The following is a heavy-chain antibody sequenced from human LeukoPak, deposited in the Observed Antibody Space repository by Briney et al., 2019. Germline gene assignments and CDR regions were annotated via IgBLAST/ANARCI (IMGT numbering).Heavy chain of an antibody. Sequence: GASVKVSCKASGYTLTSYGISWVRQAPGQGLEWMGWISAYNGNTNYAQKLQGRVTMTTDTSTSTAYMELRSLRSDDTAVYYCARDQLLSRRYYYYYYGMDVWGQGTTVTVSS. D-gene: IGHD2-2*01. CDR3: ARDQLLSRRYYYYYYGMDV. CDR2: ISAYNGNT. J-gene: IGHJ6*02. V-gene: IGHV1-18*01. CDR1: GYTLTSYG.